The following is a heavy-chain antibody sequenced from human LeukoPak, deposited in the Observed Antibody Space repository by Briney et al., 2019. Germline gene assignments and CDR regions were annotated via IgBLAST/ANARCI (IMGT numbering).Heavy chain of an antibody. V-gene: IGHV4-39*07. CDR2: IYYSGST. D-gene: IGHD2-15*01. Sequence: PSETLSLTCTVSGGSISSSSYYWGWIRQPPRKGLEWIANIYYSGSTYYNPSLKSRVTISLDTSKNQFSLNLSSVTAADTAVYYCARDAPTAYCSGGSCYFDYWGQGTLVTVSS. J-gene: IGHJ4*02. CDR1: GGSISSSSYY. CDR3: ARDAPTAYCSGGSCYFDY.